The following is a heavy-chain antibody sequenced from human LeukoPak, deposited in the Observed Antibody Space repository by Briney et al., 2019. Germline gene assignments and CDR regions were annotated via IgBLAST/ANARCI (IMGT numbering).Heavy chain of an antibody. CDR2: INPDSGGT. CDR3: AISPAGASIAAAGKGDYYFDY. V-gene: IGHV1-2*02. Sequence: ASVKVSCKASGYTFTDNYMHWVRQAPGQGLEWMGWINPDSGGTNYAQKLQGRVTMTTDTSTSTAYMELRSLRSDDTAVYYCAISPAGASIAAAGKGDYYFDYWGQGTLVTVSS. J-gene: IGHJ4*02. D-gene: IGHD6-13*01. CDR1: GYTFTDNY.